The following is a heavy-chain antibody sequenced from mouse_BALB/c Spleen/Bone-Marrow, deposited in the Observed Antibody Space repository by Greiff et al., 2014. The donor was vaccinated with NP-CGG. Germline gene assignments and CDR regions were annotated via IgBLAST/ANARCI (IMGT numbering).Heavy chain of an antibody. Sequence: VQLQQSGPGLVAPSQSLSITCTVSGFSLTSYGVHWVRQSPGKGLEWLGVIWPGGSTNYNSALMSRLTISKDNSKSQVFLKMNSLQTDDTAIYYCARDRGGNYGYAMDYWGQGTSVTVSS. V-gene: IGHV2-9*02. J-gene: IGHJ4*01. CDR3: ARDRGGNYGYAMDY. CDR2: IWPGGST. D-gene: IGHD2-1*01. CDR1: GFSLTSYG.